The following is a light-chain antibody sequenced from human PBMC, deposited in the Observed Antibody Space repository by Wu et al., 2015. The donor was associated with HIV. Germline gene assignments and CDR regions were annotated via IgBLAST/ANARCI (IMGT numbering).Light chain of an antibody. CDR1: QSVSSN. CDR3: QLYGTSPQVT. Sequence: EIVMTQSPATLSVSPGERATLSCRASQSVSSNLAWYQQKPGQAPRLLIYGASSRATGIPDRFSGSGSGTDFTLTISRLEPEDFAVYYCQLYGTSPQVTFGGGTKVEIK. J-gene: IGKJ4*01. V-gene: IGKV3-20*01. CDR2: GAS.